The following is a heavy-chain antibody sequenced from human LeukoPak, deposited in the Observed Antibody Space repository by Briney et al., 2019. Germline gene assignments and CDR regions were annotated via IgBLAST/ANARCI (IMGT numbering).Heavy chain of an antibody. J-gene: IGHJ4*02. CDR1: GYTFTSYY. Sequence: ASVKVSCKASGYTFTSYYMHRVRQAPGQGFEWMAWINPNSGGTNYAQKFQGRVTMTRDTSISTAYMELSRLRSDDTAVYYCARGIGSYGKYYFDYWGQGTLVTVSS. D-gene: IGHD5-18*01. CDR2: INPNSGGT. V-gene: IGHV1-2*02. CDR3: ARGIGSYGKYYFDY.